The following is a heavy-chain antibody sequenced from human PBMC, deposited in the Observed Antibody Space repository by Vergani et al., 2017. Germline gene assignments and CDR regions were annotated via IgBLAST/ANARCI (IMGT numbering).Heavy chain of an antibody. CDR2: INAGNGNT. CDR3: AGAGSGSYYLFDY. Sequence: QVQLVQSGAEVKKPGASVKVSCKASGYTFTSYAMHWVRQAPGQRLEWMGWINAGNGNTKYSQKFQGRVTITRDTAASTAYMELSSLRSEDTAVYYCAGAGSGSYYLFDYWGQGTLVTVSS. CDR1: GYTFTSYA. J-gene: IGHJ4*02. V-gene: IGHV1-3*01. D-gene: IGHD3-10*01.